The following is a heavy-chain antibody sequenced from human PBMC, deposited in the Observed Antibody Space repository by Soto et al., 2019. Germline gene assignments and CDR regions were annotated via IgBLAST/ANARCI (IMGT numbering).Heavy chain of an antibody. CDR1: GFTFSSYA. J-gene: IGHJ4*02. Sequence: EVQLVESGGGLVQPGGSQRLSCAASGFTFSSYAMHWVRQAPGKGLEYVSAISSNGGSTYYANSVKGRFTISRDNSKNTLYLQMGSLRAEDMAVYYCARDSAYGSGSYDYWGQGTLVTVSS. CDR3: ARDSAYGSGSYDY. D-gene: IGHD3-10*01. V-gene: IGHV3-64*01. CDR2: ISSNGGST.